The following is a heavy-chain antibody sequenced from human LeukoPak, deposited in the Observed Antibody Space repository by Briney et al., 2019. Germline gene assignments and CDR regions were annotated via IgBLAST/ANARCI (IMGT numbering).Heavy chain of an antibody. CDR3: AKGASYSSGWYNYYGMDV. D-gene: IGHD6-19*01. CDR1: GFTFSSYA. V-gene: IGHV3-23*01. Sequence: GGSLRLSCAASGFTFSSYAMSWVRQAPGKGLEWVSAISGSGGSTYYADSVKGRFTISRDNSKNTLYLQMNSLRAEDTAVYYCAKGASYSSGWYNYYGMDVWGQGTTVTVSS. CDR2: ISGSGGST. J-gene: IGHJ6*02.